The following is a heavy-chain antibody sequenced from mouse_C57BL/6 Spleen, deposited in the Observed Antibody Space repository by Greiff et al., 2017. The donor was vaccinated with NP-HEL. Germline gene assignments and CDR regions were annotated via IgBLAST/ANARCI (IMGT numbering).Heavy chain of an antibody. CDR2: INPNNGGT. J-gene: IGHJ2*01. D-gene: IGHD2-4*01. Sequence: EVQLQQSGPELVKPGASVKIPCKASGYTFTDYNMDWVKQSHGKSLEWIGDINPNNGGTIYNQKFKGKATLTVDKSSSTAYMELRSLTSEDTAVYYCARRNYDYDEWGVDYWGQGTTLTVSS. V-gene: IGHV1-18*01. CDR1: GYTFTDYN. CDR3: ARRNYDYDEWGVDY.